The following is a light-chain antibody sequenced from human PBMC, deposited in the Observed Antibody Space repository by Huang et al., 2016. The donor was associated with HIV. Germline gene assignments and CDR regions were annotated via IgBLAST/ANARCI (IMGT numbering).Light chain of an antibody. CDR3: QQYDNWPPGRT. CDR2: DAS. CDR1: QSVTSR. J-gene: IGKJ1*01. V-gene: IGKV3-15*01. Sequence: EIVMTHSPATLSVSPGEGATLSCRVSQSVTSRLAWYQQKPGQAPRRLISDASTRATGIPAGFSGSGAETAFTLTISSLQSEDYAVYYCQQYDNWPPGRTFGQGTKVEIK.